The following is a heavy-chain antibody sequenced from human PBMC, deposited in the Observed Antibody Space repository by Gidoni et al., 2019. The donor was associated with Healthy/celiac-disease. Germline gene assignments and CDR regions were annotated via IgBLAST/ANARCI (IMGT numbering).Heavy chain of an antibody. CDR2: INHSGST. CDR1: GGSLSGYY. J-gene: IGHJ4*02. Sequence: QVQLQQWGAGLLKPSETLSLICAVYGGSLSGYYWGWIRQPPGKGLEWIGEINHSGSTNYNPSLKSRVTISVDTSKNQFSLKLSSVTAADTAVYYCARVMRRWAVAGLQSSPIDYWGQGTLVTVSS. V-gene: IGHV4-34*01. D-gene: IGHD6-19*01. CDR3: ARVMRRWAVAGLQSSPIDY.